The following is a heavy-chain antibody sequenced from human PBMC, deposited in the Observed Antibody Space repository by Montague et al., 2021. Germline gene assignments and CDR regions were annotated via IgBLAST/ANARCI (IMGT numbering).Heavy chain of an antibody. D-gene: IGHD2-2*01. CDR3: AKQYQEDS. CDR1: GFIFRNYA. Sequence: SLRLSCATSGFIFRNYAMNWVRQAPGKGLEWVSSISESGDQTDYADSVKGRFTISRDNSKNTLYVQMNSLRVEDTAVYYCAKQYQEDSWGQGTLVTVSS. J-gene: IGHJ5*02. V-gene: IGHV3-23*01. CDR2: ISESGDQT.